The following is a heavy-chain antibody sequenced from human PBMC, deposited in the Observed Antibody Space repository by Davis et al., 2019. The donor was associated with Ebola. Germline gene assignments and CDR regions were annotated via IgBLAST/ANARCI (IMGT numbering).Heavy chain of an antibody. CDR3: AREGYCSGGSCYHFDY. V-gene: IGHV1-2*06. Sequence: ASVKVSCKASGYTFTSYGISWVRQAPGQGLEWMGRINPNSGGTNYAQKFQGRVTMTRDTSISTAYMELSRLRSDDTAVYYCAREGYCSGGSCYHFDYWGQGTLVTVSS. J-gene: IGHJ4*02. CDR2: INPNSGGT. CDR1: GYTFTSYG. D-gene: IGHD2-15*01.